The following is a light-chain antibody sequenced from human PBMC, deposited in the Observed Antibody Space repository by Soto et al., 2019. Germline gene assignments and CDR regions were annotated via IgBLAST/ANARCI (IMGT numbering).Light chain of an antibody. J-gene: IGLJ2*01. CDR3: AAWDVSLRDVV. CDR1: SSNIGTNF. Sequence: QSVLTQPPSASGTPGQRVTISCSGSSSNIGTNFVDWYQQLPGTAPKLLIYSSNQQPSGVPDRFSGSRSGTSASLAISGLRSEDEADYYCAAWDVSLRDVVFGGGTKLTVL. CDR2: SSN. V-gene: IGLV1-47*02.